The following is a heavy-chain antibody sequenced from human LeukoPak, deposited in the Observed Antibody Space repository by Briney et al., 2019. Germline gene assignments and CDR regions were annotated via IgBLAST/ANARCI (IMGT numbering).Heavy chain of an antibody. CDR3: ARRKTGAFDI. J-gene: IGHJ3*02. Sequence: GESPKISFKGSGDSFTSYWIGWVRQLPGKGLEWMGLINPGDSDTRYSPSFQGQVTISADKSITTAYMKWSSLKASDTAMYYCARRKTGAFDIWGQGTMVTVSS. V-gene: IGHV5-51*01. CDR1: GDSFTSYW. CDR2: INPGDSDT.